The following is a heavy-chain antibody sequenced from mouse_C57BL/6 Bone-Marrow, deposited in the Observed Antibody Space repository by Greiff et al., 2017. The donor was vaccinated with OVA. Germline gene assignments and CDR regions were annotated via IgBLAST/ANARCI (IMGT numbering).Heavy chain of an antibody. CDR3: ARSNYYGSSPYAMDY. D-gene: IGHD1-1*01. Sequence: QVQLQQPGAELVKPGASVKMSCKASGYTFTSYWITWVKQRPGQGLEWIGDIYPGSGSTNYNEKFKSKAPLTVDTSSSTAYMQLSSLTSEDSAVYYCARSNYYGSSPYAMDYWGQGTSVTVSS. CDR2: IYPGSGST. V-gene: IGHV1-55*01. CDR1: GYTFTSYW. J-gene: IGHJ4*01.